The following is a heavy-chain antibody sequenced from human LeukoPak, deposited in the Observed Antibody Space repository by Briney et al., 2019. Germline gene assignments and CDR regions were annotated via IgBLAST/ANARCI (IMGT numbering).Heavy chain of an antibody. V-gene: IGHV3-23*01. CDR3: TKGGSYAPLDY. D-gene: IGHD1-26*01. CDR2: ISGTGGSI. J-gene: IGHJ4*02. CDR1: GFIFSSSA. Sequence: GGSLRLSCAASGFIFSSSAMTWVRQAPGKGLEWVSAISGTGGSIVYADSVKGRLTISRDNSKNTLYLQMSSLRDEDTAIYYCTKGGSYAPLDYWGQGTLVTVSS.